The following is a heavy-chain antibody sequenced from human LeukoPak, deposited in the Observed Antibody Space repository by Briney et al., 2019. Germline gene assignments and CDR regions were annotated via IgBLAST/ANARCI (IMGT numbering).Heavy chain of an antibody. CDR2: ISSSSSCI. J-gene: IGHJ4*02. D-gene: IGHD5-18*01. Sequence: GGSLRPSCAASGFTFSSYSMNWVRQAPGKGLEWVSSISSSSSCIYYADSVKGRFTISRDNAKNSLYLQMNSLRAEDTAVYYCARDLSGVAGYTYGRGIDYWGQGTLVTVSS. V-gene: IGHV3-21*01. CDR1: GFTFSSYS. CDR3: ARDLSGVAGYTYGRGIDY.